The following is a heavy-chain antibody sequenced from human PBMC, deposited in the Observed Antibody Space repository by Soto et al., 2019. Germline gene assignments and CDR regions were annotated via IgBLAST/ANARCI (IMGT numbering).Heavy chain of an antibody. CDR2: LNPNTGDT. D-gene: IGHD5-12*01. Sequence: ASVKVSCKASGYTLTSHDINWVRQATGQGLEWMGWLNPNTGDTGYAQKFQGRLSMTRNTSISTAYMELSSLRSEDTAVYYCARAGYDASDLWGQGTLATVSS. CDR1: GYTLTSHD. J-gene: IGHJ3*01. CDR3: ARAGYDASDL. V-gene: IGHV1-8*01.